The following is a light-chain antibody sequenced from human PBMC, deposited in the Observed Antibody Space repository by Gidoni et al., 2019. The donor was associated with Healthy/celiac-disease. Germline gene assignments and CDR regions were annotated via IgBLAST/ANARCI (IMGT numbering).Light chain of an antibody. CDR1: QSVSSN. Sequence: EIVMPQSPATLSVSPGDIATLSCRASQSVSSNLAWYQQKPGQAPRLLIYGASTRATGIPARFSGSGSGTEFTLTISSLQSEDFAVYYCQQYNNWPPWTFGQGTKVEIK. CDR2: GAS. J-gene: IGKJ1*01. CDR3: QQYNNWPPWT. V-gene: IGKV3-15*01.